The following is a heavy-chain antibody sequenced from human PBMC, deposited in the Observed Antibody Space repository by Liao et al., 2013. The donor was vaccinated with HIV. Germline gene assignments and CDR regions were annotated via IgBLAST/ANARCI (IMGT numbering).Heavy chain of an antibody. CDR3: AKNTGAWHIFDY. D-gene: IGHD2-8*02. CDR2: YYYSGST. J-gene: IGHJ4*02. Sequence: QVQLQESGPGLVKPSETLSLTCSVSDGSISSFYWSWIRQPPGKGLEWIGYYYYSGSTDYNPSLRSRVTISVDTSKNQFSLKLNSVTAADTAVYYCAKNTGAWHIFDYWGQGILVTVSS. V-gene: IGHV4-59*08. CDR1: DGSISSFY.